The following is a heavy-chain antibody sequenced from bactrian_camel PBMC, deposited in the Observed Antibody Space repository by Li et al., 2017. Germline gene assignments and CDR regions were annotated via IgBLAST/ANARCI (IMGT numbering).Heavy chain of an antibody. V-gene: IGHV3S53*01. CDR1: GGSLYDDC. J-gene: IGHJ4*01. CDR2: IDFDGRT. Sequence: HVQLVESGGGSVQAGGSLRLSCVVSGGSLYDDCMGWFRQVPGKQREGVADIDFDGRTTYADSVKGRFTVSKDRAKNTLYLQIDSLEPEDTATYYCAADRGRWTHPSGSCRVASEYPYWGQGTQVTVS. D-gene: IGHD2*01. CDR3: AADRGRWTHPSGSCRVASEYPY.